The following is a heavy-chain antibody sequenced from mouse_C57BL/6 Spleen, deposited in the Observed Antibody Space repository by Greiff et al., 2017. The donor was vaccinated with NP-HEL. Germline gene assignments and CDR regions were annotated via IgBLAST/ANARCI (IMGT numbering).Heavy chain of an antibody. CDR1: GYTFTDYY. D-gene: IGHD2-4*01. CDR3: ARSDYDDAMDY. Sequence: VQLQQSGPVLVKPGASVKMSCKASGYTFTDYYMNWVKQSHGKSLEWIGVINPYNGGTSYNQKFKGKATLTVDKSSSTAYMELNSLTSEDSAVYYCARSDYDDAMDYWGQGTSVTVSS. V-gene: IGHV1-19*01. CDR2: INPYNGGT. J-gene: IGHJ4*01.